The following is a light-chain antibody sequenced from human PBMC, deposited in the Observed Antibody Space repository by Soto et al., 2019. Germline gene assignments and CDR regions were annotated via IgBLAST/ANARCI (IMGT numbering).Light chain of an antibody. V-gene: IGKV1-5*03. CDR2: KAS. CDR3: HQYGSSRRT. Sequence: PSTLSGSVGDRVTITCRASQTISSWLAWYQQKPGKAPKLLIYKASTLKSGVPSRFSGSGSGTEFTLTISSLEPEDFAVYYCHQYGSSRRTFGQGTKVDIK. J-gene: IGKJ1*01. CDR1: QTISSW.